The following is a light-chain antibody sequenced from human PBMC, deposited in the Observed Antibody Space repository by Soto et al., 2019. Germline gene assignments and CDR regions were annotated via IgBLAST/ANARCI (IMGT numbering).Light chain of an antibody. CDR2: EVS. V-gene: IGLV2-8*01. J-gene: IGLJ2*01. Sequence: QSVLTQPPSASGSPGQSVTISCTGTSSDVGGYNYVSWYQQHPGKAPKLMIYEVSKRPSGVPDRFSGSKSGNTASLTVSGLQAEDEADYYCSSYAGSNTVVFGGGTQLT. CDR3: SSYAGSNTVV. CDR1: SSDVGGYNY.